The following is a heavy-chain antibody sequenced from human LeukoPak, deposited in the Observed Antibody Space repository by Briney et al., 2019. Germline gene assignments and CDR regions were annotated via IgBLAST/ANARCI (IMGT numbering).Heavy chain of an antibody. CDR1: GFTLSSYS. CDR3: AREANWLHFDY. CDR2: ISSSSNTV. D-gene: IGHD7-27*01. J-gene: IGHJ4*02. Sequence: GGSLRLSCAASGFTLSSYSMNWVRQAPGKGLEWVSYISSSSNTVYYADSVKGRFTISRDNAKNSLYLQMNSLRAEDTAAYYCAREANWLHFDYWGQGTLVTVSS. V-gene: IGHV3-48*01.